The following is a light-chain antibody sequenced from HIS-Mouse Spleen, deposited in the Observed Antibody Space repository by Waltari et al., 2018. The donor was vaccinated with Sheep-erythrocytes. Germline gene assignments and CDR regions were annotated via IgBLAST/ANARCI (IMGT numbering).Light chain of an antibody. CDR3: AAWDDSLSGWV. J-gene: IGLJ3*02. CDR2: RNN. V-gene: IGLV1-47*01. CDR1: SPTPGSNY. Sequence: QSVLTQPPSASGTPGQRVTISCSGSSPTPGSNYQTWYQQLPGTAPKLLIYRNNQRPSGVPDRFSGSKSGTSASLAISGLRSEDEADYYCAAWDDSLSGWVFGGGTKLTVL.